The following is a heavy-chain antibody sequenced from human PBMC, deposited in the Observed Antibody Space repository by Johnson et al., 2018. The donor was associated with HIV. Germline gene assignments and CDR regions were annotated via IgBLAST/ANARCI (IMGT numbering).Heavy chain of an antibody. CDR2: ISYDGSNK. V-gene: IGHV3-30-3*01. Sequence: QVQLVESGGGVVQPGRSLRLSCAASGFTFSSYAMHWVRQAPGKGLEWVAVISYDGSNKYYADSVKGRFTISRDNSKNTLYLQMNSMRAEDTAVYYCASGQNAFDIWGQGTMFTVYS. CDR1: GFTFSSYA. J-gene: IGHJ3*02. CDR3: ASGQNAFDI.